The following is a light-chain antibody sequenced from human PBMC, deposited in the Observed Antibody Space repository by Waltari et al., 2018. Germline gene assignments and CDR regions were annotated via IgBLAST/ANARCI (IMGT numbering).Light chain of an antibody. CDR3: HQRHSWPIT. CDR2: DAS. J-gene: IGKJ5*01. V-gene: IGKV3-11*01. CDR1: QSVFTY. Sequence: EIVLTQSPATLSLSPGERATLSCRASQSVFTYLAWYQHKPGQAPRLLIYDASNRATGIPARFSGSGSGTDFTLTISSLEPEDFAVYCCHQRHSWPITFGQGTRLEIK.